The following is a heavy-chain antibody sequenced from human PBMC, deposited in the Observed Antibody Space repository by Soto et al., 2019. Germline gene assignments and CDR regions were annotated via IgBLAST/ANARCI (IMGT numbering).Heavy chain of an antibody. J-gene: IGHJ4*02. Sequence: GGSLRLSCAASGFTFDDYAMHWVRQAPGKGLEWVSGISWNSGSIGYADSVKGRFTISRDNAKNSLYLQMNSLRAEDTALYYCAKAPSRLVVVAATLDYWGQGTLVTVSS. CDR1: GFTFDDYA. CDR2: ISWNSGSI. V-gene: IGHV3-9*01. D-gene: IGHD2-15*01. CDR3: AKAPSRLVVVAATLDY.